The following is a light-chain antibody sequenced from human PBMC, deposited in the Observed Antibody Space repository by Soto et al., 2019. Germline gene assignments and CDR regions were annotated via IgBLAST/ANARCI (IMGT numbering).Light chain of an antibody. CDR3: QQYNNWPPYT. J-gene: IGKJ2*01. CDR1: QSVSGN. V-gene: IGKV3-15*01. Sequence: EILMTQSPATLSVSPGERATLSCRASQSVSGNLAWYQQKPGQAPRLLIYGASSRATGVPARFSGSGSGTEFTLTISRLQSEDFAVYYCQQYNNWPPYTFGPGTKLEIK. CDR2: GAS.